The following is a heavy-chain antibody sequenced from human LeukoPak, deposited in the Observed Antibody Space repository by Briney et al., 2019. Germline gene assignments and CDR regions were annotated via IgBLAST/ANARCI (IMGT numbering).Heavy chain of an antibody. D-gene: IGHD3-10*01. J-gene: IGHJ6*02. Sequence: ASVNVSCKASGYTFTSYGISWVRQAPGQGLEWMGWISAYNGNTNYAQKLQGRVTMTTDTSTSTAYMELRSLRSDDTAVYYCARVRYGSGSYIYYYGMDVWGQGTTVTVSS. CDR1: GYTFTSYG. CDR3: ARVRYGSGSYIYYYGMDV. CDR2: ISAYNGNT. V-gene: IGHV1-18*01.